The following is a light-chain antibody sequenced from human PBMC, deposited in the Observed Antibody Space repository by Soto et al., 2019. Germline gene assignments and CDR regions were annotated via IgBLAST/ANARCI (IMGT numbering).Light chain of an antibody. Sequence: EIVLTQFPGTLSLSPGERATLSCRASQSVGSNYLAWYQQRPGQPPRLLIYGASSRATGIPDRFSGSGSGTDFTLTISSLEPEDFAVYFCQQRSNWPPWTFGQGTKVDIK. CDR2: GAS. CDR3: QQRSNWPPWT. CDR1: QSVGSNY. J-gene: IGKJ1*01. V-gene: IGKV3D-20*02.